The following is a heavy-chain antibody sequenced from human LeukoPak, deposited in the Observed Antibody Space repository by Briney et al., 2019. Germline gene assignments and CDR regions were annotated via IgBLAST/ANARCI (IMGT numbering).Heavy chain of an antibody. D-gene: IGHD5-12*01. CDR1: GYTFTGYY. CDR2: INPNSGGT. J-gene: IGHJ4*02. V-gene: IGHV1-2*04. Sequence: ASVKVSCKASGYTFTGYYMHWVRQAPGQGLEWMGWINPNSGGTNYAQKFQGWVTVTRDTSISTAYMELSRLRSDDTAVYYCARVAGDSGYDGFDYWGQGTLVTVSS. CDR3: ARVAGDSGYDGFDY.